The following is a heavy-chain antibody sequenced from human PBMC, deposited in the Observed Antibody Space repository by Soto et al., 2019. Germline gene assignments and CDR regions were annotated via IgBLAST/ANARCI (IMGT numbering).Heavy chain of an antibody. CDR2: IKRKIDGEKT. D-gene: IGHD2-15*01. CDR1: GFSFSNAW. Sequence: EVQLVESGGGLVKPGGSLRLSCAASGFSFSNAWMNWVRQAPGKGLEWVGRIKRKIDGEKTDYAAPVKGRFTISRDDSKTTLYLQMNSLKADDTALYYCTTGSVEGVWGQGTTVTVSS. J-gene: IGHJ6*02. CDR3: TTGSVEGV. V-gene: IGHV3-15*07.